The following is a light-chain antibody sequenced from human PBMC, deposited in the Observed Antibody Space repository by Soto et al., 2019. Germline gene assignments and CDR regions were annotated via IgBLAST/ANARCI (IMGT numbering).Light chain of an antibody. J-gene: IGKJ4*01. V-gene: IGKV1-33*01. CDR3: QQYENLPMT. CDR2: DAS. Sequence: DIQMTQSPSSLSASVGDRVTITCQASHDIRKYLNWYQQKPGKAPRLLIYDASNMEKGAPSRFTGSGSGTDFILTISSLQPEDIATYYCQQYENLPMTFGRGTKVDIK. CDR1: HDIRKY.